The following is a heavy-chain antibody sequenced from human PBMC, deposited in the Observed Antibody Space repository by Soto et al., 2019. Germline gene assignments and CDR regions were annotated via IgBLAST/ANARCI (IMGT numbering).Heavy chain of an antibody. D-gene: IGHD3-22*01. CDR2: ISGNGGRT. Sequence: GGSLRLSCAASGCAFSNYAMSLVRQAPGKGLEWVSGISGNGGRTYFADSVKGRFGISRDNSRNTLYLQMNSLRAEDTAVYYCAKEYYASSGPFEYWGQGTLVTVSS. CDR3: AKEYYASSGPFEY. J-gene: IGHJ4*02. CDR1: GCAFSNYA. V-gene: IGHV3-23*01.